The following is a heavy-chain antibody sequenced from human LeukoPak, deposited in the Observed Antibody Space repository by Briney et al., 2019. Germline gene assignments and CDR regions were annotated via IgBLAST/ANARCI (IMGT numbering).Heavy chain of an antibody. CDR2: INPNSGGT. D-gene: IGHD2-2*01. CDR3: ARVDCSSTSCFCDY. CDR1: GYTFTGYY. Sequence: GASVKVSCKASGYTFTGYYTHWVRQAPGQGLEWMGWINPNSGGTNYAQKFQGWVTMTRDTSISTAYMELSSLRSEDTAVYYCARVDCSSTSCFCDYWGQGTLVTVSS. V-gene: IGHV1-2*04. J-gene: IGHJ4*02.